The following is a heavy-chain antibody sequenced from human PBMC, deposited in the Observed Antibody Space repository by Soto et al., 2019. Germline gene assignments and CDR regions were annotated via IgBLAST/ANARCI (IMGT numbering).Heavy chain of an antibody. CDR2: IWYDGSNK. D-gene: IGHD5-12*01. J-gene: IGHJ6*02. V-gene: IGHV3-33*01. CDR1: GFTFSSYG. CDR3: ARDGRDGYNFPVYYYYGMDV. Sequence: GGSLRLSCAASGFTFSSYGMHWVRQAPGKGLEWVAVIWYDGSNKYYADSVKGRFTISRDNSKNTLYLQMNSLRAEDTAVYYCARDGRDGYNFPVYYYYGMDVWGQGTTVTVSS.